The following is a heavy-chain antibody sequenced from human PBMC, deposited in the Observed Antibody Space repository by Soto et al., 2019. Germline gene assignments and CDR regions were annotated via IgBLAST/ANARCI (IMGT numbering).Heavy chain of an antibody. D-gene: IGHD4-17*01. J-gene: IGHJ4*02. CDR2: IIPIFGTA. CDR1: GGTFSSYA. V-gene: IGHV1-69*13. CDR3: ARAFGDYEFTY. Sequence: SVKVSCKASGGTFSSYAISWVQQAPGQGLEWMGGIIPIFGTANYAQKFQGRVTITADESTSTAYMELSSLRSEDTAVYYCARAFGDYEFTYWGQGTLVTVSS.